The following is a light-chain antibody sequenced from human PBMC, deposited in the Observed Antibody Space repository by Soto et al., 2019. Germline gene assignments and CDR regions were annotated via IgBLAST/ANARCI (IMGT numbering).Light chain of an antibody. CDR1: QSFRGL. Sequence: EVVLTQSPVTLSLSPGERATLSCRASQSFRGLLAWYQQKPGQAPRLLIYDAYNRATGIPPRFSGSGSGTDFTLTISSLEPEDSAVYYCQQRHRWPITFGQWTRLEIK. J-gene: IGKJ5*01. CDR2: DAY. CDR3: QQRHRWPIT. V-gene: IGKV3-11*01.